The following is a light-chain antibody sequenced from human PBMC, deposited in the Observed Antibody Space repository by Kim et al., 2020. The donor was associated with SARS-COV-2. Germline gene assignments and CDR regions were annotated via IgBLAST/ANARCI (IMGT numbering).Light chain of an antibody. CDR1: QDISNF. Sequence: DIQMTQSPSSLSASVGDRVTITCRASQDISNFLAWYHHKPGKPPKLLMYAASKLQPGDPSRFSGSGSGIEFTVTISSLQPDDVGTYYCQKYNTVPPTFGPGTKVDIK. CDR3: QKYNTVPPT. J-gene: IGKJ3*01. V-gene: IGKV1-27*01. CDR2: AAS.